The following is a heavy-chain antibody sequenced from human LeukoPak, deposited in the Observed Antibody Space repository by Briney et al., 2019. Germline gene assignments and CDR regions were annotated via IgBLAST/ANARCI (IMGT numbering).Heavy chain of an antibody. Sequence: GASVKVSCKASGGTFSSYAISWVRQAPGQGLEWMGWMNPNSGNTGYAQKFQGRVTITRNTSISTAYMELSSLRSEDTAVYYCARGKISPSPAKILRFLEWLVPFDYWGQGTLVTVSS. J-gene: IGHJ4*02. CDR3: ARGKISPSPAKILRFLEWLVPFDY. CDR1: GGTFSSYA. CDR2: MNPNSGNT. V-gene: IGHV1-8*03. D-gene: IGHD3-3*01.